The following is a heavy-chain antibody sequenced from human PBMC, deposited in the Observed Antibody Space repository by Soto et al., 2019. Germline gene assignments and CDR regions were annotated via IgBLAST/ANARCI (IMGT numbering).Heavy chain of an antibody. V-gene: IGHV4-31*03. CDR3: ARGYRQSGYSSSWVFDY. J-gene: IGHJ4*02. D-gene: IGHD6-13*01. CDR1: GGSINSGGYY. Sequence: QVQLRESGPGLVKPSQTLSLTCTVSGGSINSGGYYWNWIRQHPGKGLEWIGYMYYRVSTYYNPFLRSRVIISADTSENHVSLKLSSVTAADTAVYFCARGYRQSGYSSSWVFDYWGQGTLVNVSS. CDR2: MYYRVST.